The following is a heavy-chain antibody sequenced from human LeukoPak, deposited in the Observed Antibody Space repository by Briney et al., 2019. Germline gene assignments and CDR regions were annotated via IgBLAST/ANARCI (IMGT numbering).Heavy chain of an antibody. Sequence: PSETLSLTCTVSGGSISSYYWSWIRQPPGKGLEWIGYIYYSGSTNYNPSLKSRVTISVDTSKNQFSLKLSSVTAADTAVYYCARGRAAAGTLWYWGQGTLVTVSS. V-gene: IGHV4-59*12. J-gene: IGHJ4*02. CDR2: IYYSGST. D-gene: IGHD6-13*01. CDR3: ARGRAAAGTLWY. CDR1: GGSISSYY.